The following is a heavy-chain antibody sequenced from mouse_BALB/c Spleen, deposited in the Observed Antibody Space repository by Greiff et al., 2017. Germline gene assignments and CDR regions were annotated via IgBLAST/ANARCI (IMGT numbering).Heavy chain of an antibody. CDR1: GFTFSNYW. CDR3: TRGYPRGFFDY. J-gene: IGHJ2*01. CDR2: IRLKSNNYAT. Sequence: EVKLMESGGGLVQPGGSMKLSCVASGFTFSNYWMNWVRQSPEKGLEWVAEIRLKSNNYATHYAESVKGRFTISRDDSKSSVYLQMNNLRAEDTGIYYCTRGYPRGFFDYWGQGTTLTVSS. V-gene: IGHV6-6*02.